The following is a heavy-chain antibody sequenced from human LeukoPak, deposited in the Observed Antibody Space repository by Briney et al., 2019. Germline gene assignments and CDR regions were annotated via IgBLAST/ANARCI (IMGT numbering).Heavy chain of an antibody. Sequence: SETLSLTCAVYGGSFSGYYWSWIRQPPGKGLEWIGEINHSGSTNYNPSLKSRATISVDTSKNQFSLKLSSVTAADTAVYYCARGGGGSYHNWFDPWGQGTLVTVSS. D-gene: IGHD1-26*01. CDR1: GGSFSGYY. CDR3: ARGGGGSYHNWFDP. V-gene: IGHV4-34*01. CDR2: INHSGST. J-gene: IGHJ5*02.